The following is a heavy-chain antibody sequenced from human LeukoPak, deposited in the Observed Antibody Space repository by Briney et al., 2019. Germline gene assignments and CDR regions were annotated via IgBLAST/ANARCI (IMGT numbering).Heavy chain of an antibody. CDR1: GYTFTGYY. V-gene: IGHV1-2*04. CDR3: ARDLTTDWFDP. J-gene: IGHJ5*02. D-gene: IGHD4-17*01. CDR2: INPNSGGT. Sequence: ASVKVSCKASGYTFTGYYMHWVRQAPGQGLEWTGWINPNSGGTNYAQKFQGWVTMTRDTSISTAYMELSRLRSDDTAVYYCARDLTTDWFDPWGQGTLVTVSS.